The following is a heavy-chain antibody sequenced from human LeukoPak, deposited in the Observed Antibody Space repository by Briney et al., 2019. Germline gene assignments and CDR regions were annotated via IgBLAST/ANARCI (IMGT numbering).Heavy chain of an antibody. Sequence: SETLSLTCTVSGGSISSYYWSWIRQPPGKGLEWIGYIYYSGSTNYNPSLKSRVTISVDTSKNRFSLKLSSVTAADTAVYYCAREYSSSYGWFDPWGQGTLVTVSS. CDR3: AREYSSSYGWFDP. D-gene: IGHD6-6*01. CDR2: IYYSGST. CDR1: GGSISSYY. J-gene: IGHJ5*02. V-gene: IGHV4-59*01.